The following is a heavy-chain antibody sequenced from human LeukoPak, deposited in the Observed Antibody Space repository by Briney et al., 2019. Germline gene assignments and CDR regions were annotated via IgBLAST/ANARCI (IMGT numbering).Heavy chain of an antibody. Sequence: PSETLSLTCTVSGGSISSYFWSWVRQPPGKGLEWIGYIYYSGSTNYNPSLKSRVTISVDTPKNQFSLKLASVTTADTAVYYCARDRWLGYWGQGTLVTVSS. V-gene: IGHV4-59*01. D-gene: IGHD5-12*01. J-gene: IGHJ4*02. CDR1: GGSISSYF. CDR2: IYYSGST. CDR3: ARDRWLGY.